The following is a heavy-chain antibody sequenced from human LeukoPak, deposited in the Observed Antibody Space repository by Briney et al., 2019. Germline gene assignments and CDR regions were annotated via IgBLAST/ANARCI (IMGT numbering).Heavy chain of an antibody. CDR1: GFILSTYG. CDR2: ISSSRNTV. Sequence: GGSLRLSCAASGFILSTYGMNWVRQAPGKGLEWVSYISSSRNTVTYADSVRGRFTISRDNAKNSLDLEMNSLRAEDTAVYYCARESPAFGYWGQGTLVTVSS. J-gene: IGHJ4*02. V-gene: IGHV3-48*01. CDR3: ARESPAFGY.